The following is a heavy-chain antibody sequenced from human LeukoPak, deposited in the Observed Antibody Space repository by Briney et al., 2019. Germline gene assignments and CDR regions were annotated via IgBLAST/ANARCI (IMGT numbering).Heavy chain of an antibody. CDR3: ARGRLMDV. CDR1: GFTFSSFW. J-gene: IGHJ6*04. V-gene: IGHV3-7*01. CDR2: IIQDGSEK. Sequence: GGSLRLSCAASGFTFSSFWMHWVRQAPGKGPEWVANIIQDGSEKYSVDSVKGRFTISRDNAKNSLYLQMNSLRAEDTAVYYCARGRLMDVWGKGTTVTVSS.